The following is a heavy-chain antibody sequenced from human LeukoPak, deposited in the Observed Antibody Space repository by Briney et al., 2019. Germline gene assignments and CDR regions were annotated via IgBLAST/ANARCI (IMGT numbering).Heavy chain of an antibody. CDR1: GYTLTELS. CDR3: ATEYYDSSGYFQDY. D-gene: IGHD3-22*01. CDR2: FDPEDGET. Sequence: ASVKVSCKVSGYTLTELSMHWVRQAPGKGLEWMGGFDPEDGETIYAQKFQGRVTMTEDTSTDTAYMELRSLRSEDTAVYYCATEYYDSSGYFQDYWGQGTLVTVSS. J-gene: IGHJ4*02. V-gene: IGHV1-24*01.